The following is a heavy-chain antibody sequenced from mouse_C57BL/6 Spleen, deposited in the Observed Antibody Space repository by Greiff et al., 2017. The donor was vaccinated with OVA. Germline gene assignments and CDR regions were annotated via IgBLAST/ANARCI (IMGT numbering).Heavy chain of an antibody. CDR1: GFTFSDYG. CDR3: ARTPWGYAMDY. J-gene: IGHJ4*01. V-gene: IGHV5-17*01. CDR2: ISSGSSTI. Sequence: DVMLVESGGGLVKPGGSLKLSCAASGFTFSDYGMHWVRQAPEKGLEWVAYISSGSSTIYYADTVKGRFTISRDNAKNTLFLQMTSLRSEDTAMYYCARTPWGYAMDYWGQGTSVTVSS.